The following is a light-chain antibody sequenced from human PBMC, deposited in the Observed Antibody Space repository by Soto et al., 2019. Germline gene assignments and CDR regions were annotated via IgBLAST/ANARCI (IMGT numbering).Light chain of an antibody. Sequence: VQVTQSPSTLSGSVGDRVTITCRASPTISSWLAWYQQKPGKAPKLLIYKASTLKSGVPSRFSGSGSGTEFTLTISSLQPDDFALYYCQQYGNTPPLTFGGGTKVDI. J-gene: IGKJ4*01. V-gene: IGKV1-5*03. CDR1: PTISSW. CDR2: KAS. CDR3: QQYGNTPPLT.